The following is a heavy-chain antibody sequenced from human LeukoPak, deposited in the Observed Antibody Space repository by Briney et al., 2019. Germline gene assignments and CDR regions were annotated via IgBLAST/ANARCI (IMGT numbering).Heavy chain of an antibody. D-gene: IGHD6-19*01. V-gene: IGHV1-69*02. J-gene: IGHJ4*02. CDR2: IIPILGIA. CDR3: ARAMHIAVAPFDY. CDR1: GGTFSSYT. Sequence: ASVKVSCKASGGTFSSYTISWVRQAPGQGLEWMGRIIPILGIANYAQKFQGRVTITADKSTSTAYMELSSLRSEDTAVYYCARAMHIAVAPFDYWGQGTLVSVSS.